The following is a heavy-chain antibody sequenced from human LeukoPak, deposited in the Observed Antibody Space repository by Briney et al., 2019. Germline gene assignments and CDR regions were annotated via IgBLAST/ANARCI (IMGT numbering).Heavy chain of an antibody. CDR3: TRHLSSGWWNYYYMDV. CDR1: GFTFSSYW. V-gene: IGHV3-7*01. J-gene: IGHJ6*03. D-gene: IGHD6-19*01. CDR2: IKQDGSEK. Sequence: GGSLRLSCAASGFTFSSYWMSWVRQAPGKGLEWVANIKQDGSEKYYVDSVKGRFTISRDNAKNSLYLQMNSLRAEDTAVYYCTRHLSSGWWNYYYMDVWGKGTTVTISS.